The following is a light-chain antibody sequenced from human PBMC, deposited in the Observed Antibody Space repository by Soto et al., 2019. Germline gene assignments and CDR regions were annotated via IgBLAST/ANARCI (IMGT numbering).Light chain of an antibody. V-gene: IGKV4-1*01. CDR2: WAS. CDR1: QSVLYSSNNKNY. J-gene: IGKJ2*01. Sequence: DIVMTQSPDSLAVSLGERATINCKSSQSVLYSSNNKNYLAWYQQKPGQPPKLLIYWASTRESGVPDRFSGSGSGTTFTLTISSLQAEDVALYYCQQYYSTPPYTFGQGTKLEIK. CDR3: QQYYSTPPYT.